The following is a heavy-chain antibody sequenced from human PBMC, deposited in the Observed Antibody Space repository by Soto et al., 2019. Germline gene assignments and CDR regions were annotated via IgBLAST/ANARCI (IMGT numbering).Heavy chain of an antibody. CDR3: ARRGFKASYTLRYVHSVMAF. Sequence: VSVKVSCKACGYSFTSYDINWVRQATGQGLEWMGWMNPNSGNTGYAQKIQGRVTMTRNTSISTAYMELNSLRSENTAVNNCARRGFKASYTLRYVHSVMAFWRKGTTVPVSP. CDR1: GYSFTSYD. J-gene: IGHJ6*04. D-gene: IGHD3-9*01. V-gene: IGHV1-8*01. CDR2: MNPNSGNT.